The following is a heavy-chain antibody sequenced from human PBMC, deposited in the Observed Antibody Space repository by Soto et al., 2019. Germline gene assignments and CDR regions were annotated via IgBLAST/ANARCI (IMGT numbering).Heavy chain of an antibody. CDR3: AKDPTYYYGSGIDY. Sequence: GSLRLSCAASGFTFSIYAMSWVRQAPGKGLEWVSAISGSGGLTYYADSVRGRFTISRDNSKSTLYLQMNSLRGEDTAVYYCAKDPTYYYGSGIDYWGQGTLVTVSS. CDR2: ISGSGGLT. D-gene: IGHD3-10*01. J-gene: IGHJ4*02. V-gene: IGHV3-23*01. CDR1: GFTFSIYA.